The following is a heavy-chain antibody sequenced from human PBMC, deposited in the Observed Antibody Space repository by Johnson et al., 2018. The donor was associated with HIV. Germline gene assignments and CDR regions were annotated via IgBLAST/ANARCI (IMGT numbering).Heavy chain of an antibody. CDR1: GFTFSTYA. CDR3: TTGRLSAYSSSWDDAFDI. J-gene: IGHJ3*02. Sequence: QVQLVESGGGLVQPGGSLRLSCEASGFTFSTYALHWVRQAPGKGLEYVSVIYSGGSTYYADSVKGRFTISRDNSTNTLYLQMNSLKTEDTAVYYCTTGRLSAYSSSWDDAFDIWGQGTMVTVSS. D-gene: IGHD6-13*01. V-gene: IGHV3-64*04. CDR2: IYSGGST.